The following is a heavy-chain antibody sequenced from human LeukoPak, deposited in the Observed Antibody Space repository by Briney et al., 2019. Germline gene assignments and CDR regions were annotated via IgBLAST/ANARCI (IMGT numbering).Heavy chain of an antibody. CDR3: ASLGQTSSSWCWQD. CDR1: GFTFTSYA. J-gene: IGHJ4*02. Sequence: GGSLRLSCAASGFTFTSYAMTWVRQAPGKGLQWDSTITGSGDNTYYADSVRGRFTISRDNSKNTLYLQMNSLRAEDTAVYYCASLGQTSSSWCWQDWGQGTLVTVSS. CDR2: ITGSGDNT. V-gene: IGHV3-23*01. D-gene: IGHD6-13*01.